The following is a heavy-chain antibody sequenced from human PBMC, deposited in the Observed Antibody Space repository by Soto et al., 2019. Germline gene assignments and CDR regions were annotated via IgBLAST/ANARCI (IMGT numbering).Heavy chain of an antibody. CDR1: GFTLSSYG. V-gene: IGHV3-30*18. D-gene: IGHD1-1*01. CDR3: GNIPYSWNGADALDI. CDR2: ISYDGSNK. Sequence: QVQLVESGGGVVQPGRSLRLSCAASGFTLSSYGMHWVRQAPGKGLEWVAVISYDGSNKYYADSVKDRFTISRDNSKNTLYLKMNSLRAEDTAVYYCGNIPYSWNGADALDIWGQGTLVTVSS. J-gene: IGHJ3*02.